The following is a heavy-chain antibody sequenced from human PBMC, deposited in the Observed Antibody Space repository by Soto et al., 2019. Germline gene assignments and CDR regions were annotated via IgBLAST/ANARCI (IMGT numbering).Heavy chain of an antibody. V-gene: IGHV4-59*01. CDR2: IYYSGST. Sequence: SETLSLTCTVSGGSISSYYWSWIRQPPGKGLEWIGYIYYSGSTKYNPSLKSRVTISVDTSKNQFSLKLSSLTAADTAVYYCARRTSSFDFDYWGQGTLVTVSS. CDR1: GGSISSYY. J-gene: IGHJ4*02. D-gene: IGHD6-13*01. CDR3: ARRTSSFDFDY.